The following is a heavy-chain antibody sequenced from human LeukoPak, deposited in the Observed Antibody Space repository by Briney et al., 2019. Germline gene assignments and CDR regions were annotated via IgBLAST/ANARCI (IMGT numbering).Heavy chain of an antibody. J-gene: IGHJ1*01. CDR3: ARDDHDSSGYYYVGYFHH. D-gene: IGHD3-22*01. Sequence: PGGSLRLSCAASGFTFSSYSMNWVRQAPGKGLEWVSYISSSSSTIYYADSVKGRFTISRDNAKNSLYLQMNSLRDEDTAVYYCARDDHDSSGYYYVGYFHHWGQGTLVTVSS. CDR1: GFTFSSYS. V-gene: IGHV3-48*02. CDR2: ISSSSSTI.